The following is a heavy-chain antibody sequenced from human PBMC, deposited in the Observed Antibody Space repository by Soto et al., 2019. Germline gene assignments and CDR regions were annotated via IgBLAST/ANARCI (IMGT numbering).Heavy chain of an antibody. J-gene: IGHJ3*02. D-gene: IGHD2-15*01. Sequence: EVQLLESGGGLVQPGGSLRLSCAASGLTFSSYAMSWVRQAPGKGLEGVSAISGSGGSMYYADSVKGRFTISRDNSKNLMYLQMNSLRADDTAVYFCARRRGPLLKDAFDIWGQGTMVTVSS. V-gene: IGHV3-23*01. CDR3: ARRRGPLLKDAFDI. CDR1: GLTFSSYA. CDR2: ISGSGGSM.